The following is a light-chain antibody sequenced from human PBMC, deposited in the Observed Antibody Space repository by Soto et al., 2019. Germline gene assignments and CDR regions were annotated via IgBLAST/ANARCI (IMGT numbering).Light chain of an antibody. V-gene: IGLV2-14*01. J-gene: IGLJ2*01. Sequence: QSVLTQPASVSGSPGQSITISCTGTSSDVGGYNYVSWYQHHPGKAPKLMIYEVTNRPSGVSNRFSGSKSGNTASLTISGLQAEDEADYYCTSYTSSNTVVFGGGTKLTV. CDR2: EVT. CDR3: TSYTSSNTVV. CDR1: SSDVGGYNY.